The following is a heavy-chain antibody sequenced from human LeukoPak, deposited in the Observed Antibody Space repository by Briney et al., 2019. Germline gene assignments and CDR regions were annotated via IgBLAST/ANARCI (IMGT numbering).Heavy chain of an antibody. Sequence: GGSLRLSCAASGFTFTSYGMHWVRQAPGKGLEWVALITYDGYYKYYSDSVKGRFTISRDNAKNSLYLQMNSLRAEDTAVYYCARDSRGMDYWGQGTLVTVSS. CDR3: ARDSRGMDY. CDR2: ITYDGYYK. CDR1: GFTFTSYG. D-gene: IGHD2-2*01. J-gene: IGHJ4*02. V-gene: IGHV3-30*03.